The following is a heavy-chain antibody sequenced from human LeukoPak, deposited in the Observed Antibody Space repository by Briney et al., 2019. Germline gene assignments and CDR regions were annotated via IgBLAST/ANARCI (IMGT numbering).Heavy chain of an antibody. CDR3: AKDLRGYSYGYLVFDY. Sequence: GGSLRLSCAASGFTFSSYGMHWVRQAPGKGLEWVAFIRYDGSNKYYADSVKGRFTISRDNSKNTLYVQMNSLRAEDTAVYYCAKDLRGYSYGYLVFDYWGQGTLVTVSS. D-gene: IGHD5-18*01. J-gene: IGHJ4*02. CDR2: IRYDGSNK. CDR1: GFTFSSYG. V-gene: IGHV3-30*02.